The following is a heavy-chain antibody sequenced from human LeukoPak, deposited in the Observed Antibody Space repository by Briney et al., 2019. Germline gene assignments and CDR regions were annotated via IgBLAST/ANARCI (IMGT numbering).Heavy chain of an antibody. D-gene: IGHD3-10*02. V-gene: IGHV3-30*19. Sequence: PGGSLRLSCATSGFTFSSYGMHWVRQAPGKGLEWVAVMSFDGTHIYYADSVKGRFTISRDNSKNTLYLQMNSLRAEDSAVYYCARCSGYGMDVWGQGTTVTVSS. CDR2: MSFDGTHI. CDR3: ARCSGYGMDV. CDR1: GFTFSSYG. J-gene: IGHJ6*02.